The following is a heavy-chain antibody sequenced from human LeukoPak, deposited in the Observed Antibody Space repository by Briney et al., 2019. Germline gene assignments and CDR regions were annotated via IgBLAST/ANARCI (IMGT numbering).Heavy chain of an antibody. Sequence: GGSLRLSCAASGFTVSSNYMSWVRQAPGKGLEWVSVIYSGGSTYYADSVKGRFTISRDNSKNTLYLQMNSLRAEDTAVYYCAREYSSSSYGYYYYMGVWGKGTTVTVSS. CDR2: IYSGGST. CDR3: AREYSSSSYGYYYYMGV. V-gene: IGHV3-66*02. D-gene: IGHD6-6*01. CDR1: GFTVSSNY. J-gene: IGHJ6*03.